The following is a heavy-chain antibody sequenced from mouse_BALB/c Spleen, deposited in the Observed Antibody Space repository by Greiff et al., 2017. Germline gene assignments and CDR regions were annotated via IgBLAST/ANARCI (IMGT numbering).Heavy chain of an antibody. Sequence: QVTLKVSGPGILQPSQTLSLTCSFSGFSLSTSGMGVSWIRQPSGKGLEWLAHIYWDDDKRYNPSLKSRLTISKDTSSNQVFLKITSVDTADTATSYCARLGYYYAMDYWGQGTSVTVSS. D-gene: IGHD3-2*02. CDR3: ARLGYYYAMDY. V-gene: IGHV8-12*01. CDR1: GFSLSTSGMG. J-gene: IGHJ4*01. CDR2: IYWDDDK.